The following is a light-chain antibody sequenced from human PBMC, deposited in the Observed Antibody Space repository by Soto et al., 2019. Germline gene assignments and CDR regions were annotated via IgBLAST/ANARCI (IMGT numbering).Light chain of an antibody. J-gene: IGKJ1*01. Sequence: ETVLTQSPATLSLSPGEIATLSCRASQSVRSNLAWYQQKPGQAPRLLIYDASNRATGIPGRFSGSGSGTDFTLTISSLEPEDFAVYYCQHRSNWPWTFGQGTKVEIK. CDR1: QSVRSN. CDR2: DAS. V-gene: IGKV3-11*01. CDR3: QHRSNWPWT.